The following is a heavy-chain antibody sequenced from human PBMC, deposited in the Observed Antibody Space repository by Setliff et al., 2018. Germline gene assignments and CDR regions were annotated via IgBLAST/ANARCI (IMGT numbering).Heavy chain of an antibody. J-gene: IGHJ5*02. CDR1: GLSYSNDW. CDR2: ISGTGNTV. Sequence: PGGSLRLSCTASGLSYSNDWVSWVRQAPGKGLEWLSKISGTGNTVYYADSVRGRFTISRDNAKNSLYLQMSSLRAEDTAVYYCARDVFDFRTGQAGPWGQGTRVTVSS. CDR3: ARDVFDFRTGQAGP. V-gene: IGHV3-11*04. D-gene: IGHD3-3*01.